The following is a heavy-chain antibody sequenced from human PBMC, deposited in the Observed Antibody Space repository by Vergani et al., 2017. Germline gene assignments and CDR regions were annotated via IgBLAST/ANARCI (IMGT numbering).Heavy chain of an antibody. J-gene: IGHJ5*02. CDR3: AHSSGSGRDNWFDP. CDR2: IYWDDDK. V-gene: IGHV2-5*02. Sequence: QITLKESGPTLVKPTQTLTLTCTFSGFSLSTSGVGVGWIRQPPGKALEWLALIYWDDDKRYSPSLKSRLTITKDTSKNQVVLTMTNIDPVDTATYYCAHSSGSGRDNWFDPWGQGTLVTVSS. CDR1: GFSLSTSGVG. D-gene: IGHD3-10*01.